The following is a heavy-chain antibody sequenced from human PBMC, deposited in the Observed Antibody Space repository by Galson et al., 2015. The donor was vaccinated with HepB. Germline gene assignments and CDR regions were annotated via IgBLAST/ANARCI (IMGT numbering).Heavy chain of an antibody. CDR3: ARWTVTPDFYYYYGMDV. Sequence: SLRLSCAASGFTFSDYYMSWIRQAPGKGLEWVSYISSSGSTIYYADSVKGRFTISRDNAKNSLYLQMNSLRAEDTAVYYCARWTVTPDFYYYYGMDVWGQGTTVTVSS. CDR2: ISSSGSTI. D-gene: IGHD4-17*01. J-gene: IGHJ6*02. CDR1: GFTFSDYY. V-gene: IGHV3-11*01.